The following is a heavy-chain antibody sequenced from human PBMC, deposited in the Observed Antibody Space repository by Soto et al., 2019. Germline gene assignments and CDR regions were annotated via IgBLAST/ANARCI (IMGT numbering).Heavy chain of an antibody. D-gene: IGHD5-12*01. CDR3: ARHRMKMATISGWFDP. Sequence: SETLSLTCTVSGGSISSYYWSWIRQPPGKGLEWIGYIYYSGSTNYNPSLKSRVTISVDTSKNQFSLKLSSVTAADTAVYYCARHRMKMATISGWFDPWGQGTLVTVSS. CDR1: GGSISSYY. J-gene: IGHJ5*02. V-gene: IGHV4-59*08. CDR2: IYYSGST.